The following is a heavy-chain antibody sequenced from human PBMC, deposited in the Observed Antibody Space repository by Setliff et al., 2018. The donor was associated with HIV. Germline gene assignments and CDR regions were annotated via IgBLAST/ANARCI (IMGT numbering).Heavy chain of an antibody. CDR2: ITSNTDYI. CDR1: GCTLSYHS. J-gene: IGHJ4*02. CDR3: ATLPAAIVSSTYYFDY. D-gene: IGHD6-13*01. Sequence: GGTLRLSCAASGCTLSYHSMNWVRQAPGKGLEWVSSITSNTDYISYADSVKGRFTISRDNTKNSLYLQMNSLSADDTAVYYCATLPAAIVSSTYYFDYWGQGTLVTVSS. V-gene: IGHV3-21*01.